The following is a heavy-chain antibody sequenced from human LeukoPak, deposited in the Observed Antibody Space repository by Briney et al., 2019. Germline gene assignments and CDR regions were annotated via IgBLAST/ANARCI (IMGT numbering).Heavy chain of an antibody. CDR3: ARGGVGHCSGVNCYAGRRDPFDP. J-gene: IGHJ5*02. CDR1: DGSFSTYY. Sequence: SETLSLTCAVYDGSFSTYYWSWIRRLPGKGLEWIGEINHSGSTFYNSSLKSRVIISVDTSRDQFTLQLNSVTAADTAVYYCARGGVGHCSGVNCYAGRRDPFDPWGQGTLVTVSS. CDR2: INHSGST. D-gene: IGHD2-15*01. V-gene: IGHV4-34*01.